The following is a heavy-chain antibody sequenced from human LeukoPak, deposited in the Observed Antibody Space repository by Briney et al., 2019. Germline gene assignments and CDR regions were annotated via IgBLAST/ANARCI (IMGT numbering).Heavy chain of an antibody. D-gene: IGHD6-13*01. CDR3: AKEEAFSSSWTDY. Sequence: GGSLRLSCAASGFTFSSYAMSWVRQAPGKGLEWVSIISGSGGTTYYADSVRGRFTISRDNSKNTLYLQMNTLRAEDTAVYYCAKEEAFSSSWTDYWGQGTLVTVSS. J-gene: IGHJ4*02. V-gene: IGHV3-23*01. CDR2: ISGSGGTT. CDR1: GFTFSSYA.